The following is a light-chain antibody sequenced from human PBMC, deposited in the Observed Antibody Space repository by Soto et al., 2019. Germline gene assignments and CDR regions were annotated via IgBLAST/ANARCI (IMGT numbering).Light chain of an antibody. CDR2: DAS. J-gene: IGKJ1*01. V-gene: IGKV1-13*02. CDR3: LQHNSYPRT. Sequence: AVKLTLSPSSLSASVGDRVTITCRASQGISSALAWYQQKPGKAPKLLIYDASSLESGVPSRFSGSGSGTEFTLTISSLQPDDSATYYCLQHNSYPRTFGQGTKVDIK. CDR1: QGISSA.